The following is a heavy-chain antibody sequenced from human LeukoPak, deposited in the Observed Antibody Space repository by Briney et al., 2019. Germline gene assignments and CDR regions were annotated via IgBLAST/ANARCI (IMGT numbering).Heavy chain of an antibody. Sequence: GGSLRLSCAASGLTFTNYAMNWVRQAPGRGLEWVSFITNNGRTIYYADSVKGRFTISRDDAKNSLYLQMNSLRADDTAIYYCVRDIRPPPERYFDLWGRGTLVTVSS. D-gene: IGHD1-14*01. CDR1: GLTFTNYA. J-gene: IGHJ2*01. CDR3: VRDIRPPPERYFDL. CDR2: ITNNGRTI. V-gene: IGHV3-48*03.